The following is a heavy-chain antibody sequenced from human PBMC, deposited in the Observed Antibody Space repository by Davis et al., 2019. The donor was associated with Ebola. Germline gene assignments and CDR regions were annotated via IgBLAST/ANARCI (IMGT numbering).Heavy chain of an antibody. J-gene: IGHJ6*02. CDR3: ARARGGDYGRYGMDV. D-gene: IGHD4-17*01. CDR1: GFTFSSYS. Sequence: PGGSLRLSCAASGFTFSSYSMNWVRQAPGKGLEWVSSISSSSSYIYYADSVKGRFTISRDNAKNSLYLQMNSLRAEDTAVYYCARARGGDYGRYGMDVWGQGTTVTVSS. V-gene: IGHV3-21*01. CDR2: ISSSSSYI.